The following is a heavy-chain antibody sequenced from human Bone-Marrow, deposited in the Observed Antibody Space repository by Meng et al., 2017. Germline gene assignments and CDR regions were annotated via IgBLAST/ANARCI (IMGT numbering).Heavy chain of an antibody. J-gene: IGHJ4*02. CDR2: MNPNRGNT. D-gene: IGHD3-10*01. V-gene: IGHV1-8*01. Sequence: QLLQSGAEVKRPGAYVKVCRKASGSTFTSYDINWVRQATGQGLEWMGWMNPNRGNTGYAQKFQGRVTMTRNTSISTAYMELSSLRSEDTAVYYCARYGSGSQIDYWGQGTLVTVSS. CDR3: ARYGSGSQIDY. CDR1: GSTFTSYD.